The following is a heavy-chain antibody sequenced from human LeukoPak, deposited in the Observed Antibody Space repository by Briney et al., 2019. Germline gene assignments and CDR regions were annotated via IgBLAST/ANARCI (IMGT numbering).Heavy chain of an antibody. J-gene: IGHJ4*02. CDR1: GYTFTSYY. CDR2: INPSGGST. D-gene: IGHD3-22*01. CDR3: ARGEIYTYYYDSSGYYPIPGFDY. Sequence: GASVKVSCKASGYTFTSYYMHLVRQAPAPGLEWMGVINPSGGSTRYAQQFQGRVTMTRDMSTSTVYMELSSLRSEDTAVYYCARGEIYTYYYDSSGYYPIPGFDYWGQGTLVTVSS. V-gene: IGHV1-46*01.